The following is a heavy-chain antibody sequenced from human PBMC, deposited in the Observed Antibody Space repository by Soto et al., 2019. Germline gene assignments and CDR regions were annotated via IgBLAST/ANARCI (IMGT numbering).Heavy chain of an antibody. CDR2: IYYSGST. V-gene: IGHV4-39*01. J-gene: IGHJ5*02. CDR3: ARQGSGSYYNNWFDP. D-gene: IGHD3-10*01. CDR1: GGSISSSTYY. Sequence: SETLSLTCTVSGGSISSSTYYWGWIRQPPGKGLEWIGSIYYSGSTYYNPSLKSRVTISVDTSKNQFSLKLSSVTVADTAVYYCARQGSGSYYNNWFDPWGQGTLVTVSS.